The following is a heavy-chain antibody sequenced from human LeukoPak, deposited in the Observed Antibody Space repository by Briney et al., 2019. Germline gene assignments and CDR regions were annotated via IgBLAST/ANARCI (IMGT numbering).Heavy chain of an antibody. CDR3: AELGITMIGGV. D-gene: IGHD3-10*02. CDR2: ISSSGSTI. CDR1: GFTFTSFA. V-gene: IGHV3-48*03. Sequence: PGGSLRLSCAASGFTFTSFAMSWVRQAPGKGLEWVSYISSSGSTIYYADSVKGRFTISRDNAKNSLYLQMNSLRAEDTAVYYCAELGITMIGGVWGKGTTVTISS. J-gene: IGHJ6*04.